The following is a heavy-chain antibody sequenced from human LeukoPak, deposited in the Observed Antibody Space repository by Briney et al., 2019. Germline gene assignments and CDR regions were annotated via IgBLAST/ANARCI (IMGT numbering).Heavy chain of an antibody. V-gene: IGHV4-59*01. CDR2: IYYSGST. CDR1: GGSISSYY. CDR3: ARGYGSGYYSFLGAIDI. J-gene: IGHJ3*02. D-gene: IGHD3-22*01. Sequence: PSETLSLTCTVSGGSISSYYWSWIRQPPVKGLEWIGYIYYSGSTNYNPSLKSRVTISVDTSKNQFSLKLSSVTAADTAVYYCARGYGSGYYSFLGAIDIWGQGTMVTVSS.